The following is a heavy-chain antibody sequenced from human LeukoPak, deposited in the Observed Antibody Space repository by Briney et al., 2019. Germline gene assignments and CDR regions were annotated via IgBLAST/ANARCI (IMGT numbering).Heavy chain of an antibody. CDR3: ARQRGNYYDSRAYPDY. V-gene: IGHV4-39*01. CDR2: IYYSGST. D-gene: IGHD3-22*01. CDR1: GGSISSSSYY. J-gene: IGHJ4*02. Sequence: PSETLSLTCTVSGGSISSSSYYWGWIRQPPGKGLEWIGSIYYSGSTYYNPSLKSRVTISVDTSKNQFSLKLSSVTAADTAVYYCARQRGNYYDSRAYPDYWGQGTLVTVSS.